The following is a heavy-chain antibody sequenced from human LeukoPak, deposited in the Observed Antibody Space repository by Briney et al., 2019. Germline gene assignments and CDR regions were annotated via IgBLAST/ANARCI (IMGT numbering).Heavy chain of an antibody. CDR3: ARGKGDSFDY. CDR2: ISSSSSYI. Sequence: AGGSLRLSCAASGFTFSSYTMSWVRQAPGKGLEWVSSISSSSSYIYYADSVKGRFTISRDSAKNSLYLQMNSLRAEDTAVYYCARGKGDSFDYWGQGTLVTVSS. V-gene: IGHV3-21*01. J-gene: IGHJ4*02. CDR1: GFTFSSYT. D-gene: IGHD2-21*02.